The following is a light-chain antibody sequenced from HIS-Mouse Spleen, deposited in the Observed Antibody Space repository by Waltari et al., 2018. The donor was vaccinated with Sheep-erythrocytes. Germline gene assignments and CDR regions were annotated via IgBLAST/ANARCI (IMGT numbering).Light chain of an antibody. J-gene: IGLJ2*01. CDR2: KDS. CDR1: ALPKQY. Sequence: SYELTQPPSVSVSPGQTARITCSGDALPKQYAYWYQQKPGQAPVLVIYKDSERHSGSPERFSGSSSGTTVTLTISGVQAEDEADYYCQSADSSGTYPVFGGGTKLTVL. CDR3: QSADSSGTYPV. V-gene: IGLV3-25*03.